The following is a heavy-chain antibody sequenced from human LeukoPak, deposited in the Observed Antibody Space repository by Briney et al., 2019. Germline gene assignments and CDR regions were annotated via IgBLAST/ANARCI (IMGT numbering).Heavy chain of an antibody. CDR1: GYSFTSYW. V-gene: IGHV5-51*01. Sequence: GESLKISCKASGYSFTSYWIGWVRQMPGKGLEWMGIIYPGDSDTGYSPSFQGQVTISVDKSISTAYLQWSSLKASDTAMHYCARQRDGYNFDYWGQGALVTVSS. D-gene: IGHD5-24*01. CDR2: IYPGDSDT. J-gene: IGHJ4*02. CDR3: ARQRDGYNFDY.